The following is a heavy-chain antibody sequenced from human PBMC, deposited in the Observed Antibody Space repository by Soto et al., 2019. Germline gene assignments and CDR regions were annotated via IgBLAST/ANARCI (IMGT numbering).Heavy chain of an antibody. Sequence: PSQTLSLTCAISGDTVSTNTAAWNWIRQSPSRGLEWLGRIYYKSKWYNDYAVSVKSRITINPDTSKNQFSLQLNSVTPEDTAVYYCARAWGFSSGWYGSFSYWGQGTLVTVSS. CDR2: IYYKSKWYN. CDR1: GDTVSTNTAA. D-gene: IGHD6-19*01. CDR3: ARAWGFSSGWYGSFSY. V-gene: IGHV6-1*01. J-gene: IGHJ4*02.